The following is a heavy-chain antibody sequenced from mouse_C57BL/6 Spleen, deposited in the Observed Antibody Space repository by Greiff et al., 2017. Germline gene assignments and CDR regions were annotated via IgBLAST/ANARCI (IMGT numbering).Heavy chain of an antibody. CDR2: IDPETGGT. J-gene: IGHJ1*03. Sequence: QVQLKESGAELVRPGASVTLSCKASGYTFTDYEMHWVKQTPVHGLEWIGAIDPETGGTAYNQKFKGKAILTADKSSSTAYMELRSLTSEDSAVYYCTRGDDGSSPYWYFDVWGTGTTVTVSS. V-gene: IGHV1-15*01. CDR3: TRGDDGSSPYWYFDV. CDR1: GYTFTDYE. D-gene: IGHD1-1*01.